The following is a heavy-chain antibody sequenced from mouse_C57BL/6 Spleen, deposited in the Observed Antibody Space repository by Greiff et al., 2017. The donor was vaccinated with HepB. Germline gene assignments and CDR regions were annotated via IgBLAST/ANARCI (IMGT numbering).Heavy chain of an antibody. V-gene: IGHV1-5*01. CDR1: GYTFTSYW. CDR3: TRGFITTVVAYYFDY. J-gene: IGHJ2*01. Sequence: VQLQQSGTVLARPGASVKMSCKTSGYTFTSYWMHWVKQRPGQGLEWIGAIYPGNSDTSYNQKLKGKAKLTAVTSASTAYMELSSLTNEDSAVYYCTRGFITTVVAYYFDYWGQGTTLTVSS. D-gene: IGHD1-1*01. CDR2: IYPGNSDT.